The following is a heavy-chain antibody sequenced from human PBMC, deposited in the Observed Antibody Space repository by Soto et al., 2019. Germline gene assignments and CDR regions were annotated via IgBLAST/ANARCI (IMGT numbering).Heavy chain of an antibody. J-gene: IGHJ4*02. V-gene: IGHV4-31*03. CDR3: VRGVIH. CDR1: GAYLSRVGYY. Sequence: SETLSLTFTVSGAYLSRVGYYWRWIRQHPGKGLEWIGYIYYSGSTSYNPSLKSRVTISVDTSNNQFSLKLNSVTAADTAVYYCVRGVIHWGQGTLVTVSS. CDR2: IYYSGST. D-gene: IGHD3-16*02.